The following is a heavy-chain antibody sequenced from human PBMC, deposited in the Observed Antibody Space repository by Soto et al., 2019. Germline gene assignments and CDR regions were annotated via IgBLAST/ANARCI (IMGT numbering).Heavy chain of an antibody. CDR2: IIPIFGTA. CDR1: GGTFSSYA. V-gene: IGHV1-69*01. Sequence: KVSCKASGGTFSSYAISWVRQAPGQGLEWMGGIIPIFGTANYAQKFQGRVTITADESTSTAYMELSSLRSEDTAVYYCARDAGGYSGYDPDYWGQGTLVTVSS. CDR3: ARDAGGYSGYDPDY. J-gene: IGHJ4*02. D-gene: IGHD5-12*01.